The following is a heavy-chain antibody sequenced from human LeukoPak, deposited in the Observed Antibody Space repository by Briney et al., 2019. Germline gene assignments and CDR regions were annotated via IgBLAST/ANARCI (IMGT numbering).Heavy chain of an antibody. CDR3: ARGIHYYADNGEAFDI. V-gene: IGHV3-53*01. CDR1: GFTVSSDY. Sequence: GGSLRLSCAASGFTVSSDYMTWVRQAPGKGLEWISVIYSAGTTYYADSVKGRFTISRDTSQNTVYLQMNSLRAEDTAFYYCARGIHYYADNGEAFDIWGQGTMVTVSS. J-gene: IGHJ3*02. CDR2: IYSAGTT. D-gene: IGHD3-10*01.